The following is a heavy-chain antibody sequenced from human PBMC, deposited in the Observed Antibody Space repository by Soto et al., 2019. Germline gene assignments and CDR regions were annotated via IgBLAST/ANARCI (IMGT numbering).Heavy chain of an antibody. CDR3: ARGGGHYGGNYYSYYGMDV. CDR2: ISYIGST. D-gene: IGHD4-17*01. Sequence: QVQLQESGPGLVKPSETLSLTCTVSGGSISSYYWSWIRQPPGKGLEWIGYISYIGSTNYNPSLKSRVTISVDTSKNKFSLKLSSVTAADTAVYYCARGGGHYGGNYYSYYGMDVGGQGTTVTVSS. J-gene: IGHJ6*02. CDR1: GGSISSYY. V-gene: IGHV4-59*01.